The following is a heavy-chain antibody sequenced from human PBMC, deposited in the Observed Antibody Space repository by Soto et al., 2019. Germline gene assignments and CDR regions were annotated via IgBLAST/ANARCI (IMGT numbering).Heavy chain of an antibody. CDR1: GYTFTSYG. CDR3: ASSPYPDPDAFDI. V-gene: IGHV1-69*04. Sequence: ASVKVSCKASGYTFTSYGISWVRQAPGQGLEWMGRIIPILGIANYAQKFQGRVTITADKSTSTAYMELSSLRSEDTAVYYCASSPYPDPDAFDIWGQGTMVTVSS. CDR2: IIPILGIA. J-gene: IGHJ3*02.